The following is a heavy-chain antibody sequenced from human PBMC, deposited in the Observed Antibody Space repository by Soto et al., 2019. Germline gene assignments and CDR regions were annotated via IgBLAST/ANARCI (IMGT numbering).Heavy chain of an antibody. CDR3: ARGRGTISGYYPFFDY. CDR1: GGSISSGGYY. CDR2: IYYSGST. V-gene: IGHV4-31*03. J-gene: IGHJ4*02. Sequence: PSETLSITCTVSGGSISSGGYYWSWIRQHPGKGLEWIGYIYYSGSTYYNPSLKSRVTISVDTSKNQCSLKLSSVTAADTAVYYCARGRGTISGYYPFFDYWGQGTLVTVSS. D-gene: IGHD3-22*01.